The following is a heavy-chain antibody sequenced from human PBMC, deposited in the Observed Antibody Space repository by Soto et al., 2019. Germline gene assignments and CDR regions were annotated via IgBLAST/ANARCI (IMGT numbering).Heavy chain of an antibody. D-gene: IGHD2-2*01. V-gene: IGHV3-21*01. CDR2: IRRSSSYI. CDR3: AREAGGIEVVPAAFDY. Sequence: PGGSLRLSCAASGFTFSDYSMNWVRQAPGKGLEWVSSIRRSSSYIYYVESVKGRFTISRENAKNSLYLQMNSLRAEDTAVYYCAREAGGIEVVPAAFDYGGQGTLDTVSS. J-gene: IGHJ4*02. CDR1: GFTFSDYS.